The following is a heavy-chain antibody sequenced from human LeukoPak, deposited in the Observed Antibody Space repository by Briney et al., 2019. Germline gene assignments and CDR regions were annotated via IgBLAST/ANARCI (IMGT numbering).Heavy chain of an antibody. CDR3: ARCLGVTMVRGVIIDY. CDR2: IYYGGGT. V-gene: IGHV4-59*12. Sequence: SETLSLTCTVSGDSITSFYWSWIRQSPGKGLEWIGNIYYGGGTSYNPSLKSRLTISLDTSKNQFSLKLSSVTAADTAVYYCARCLGVTMVRGVIIDYWGQGTLVTVSS. D-gene: IGHD3-10*01. J-gene: IGHJ4*02. CDR1: GDSITSFY.